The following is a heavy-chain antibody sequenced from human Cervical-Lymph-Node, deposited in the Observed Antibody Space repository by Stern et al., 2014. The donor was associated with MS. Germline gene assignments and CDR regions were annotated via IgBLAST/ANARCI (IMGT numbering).Heavy chain of an antibody. V-gene: IGHV3-33*01. CDR3: ATITPVDY. CDR2: IWRDGSEK. D-gene: IGHD1-14*01. CDR1: GLTFSNYG. Sequence: VQLLESGGDVVQPGKSLRLSCAESGLTFSNYGMHWVRQAPGKGLEWVAVIWRDGSEKYYADSVKGRFTVSRDNSKNTVYLEMNSLRAEDTALYYCATITPVDYWGQGTLVIVSS. J-gene: IGHJ4*02.